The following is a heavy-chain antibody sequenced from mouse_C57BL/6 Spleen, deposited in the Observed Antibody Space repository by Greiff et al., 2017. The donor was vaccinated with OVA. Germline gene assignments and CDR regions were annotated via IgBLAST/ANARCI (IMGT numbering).Heavy chain of an antibody. V-gene: IGHV5-9-1*02. D-gene: IGHD1-1*01. J-gene: IGHJ4*01. CDR2: ISSGGDYI. CDR3: TRYYGSSGMDY. CDR1: GFTFSSYA. Sequence: EVKLMESGEGLVKPGGSLKLSCAASGFTFSSYAMSWVRQTPEKRLEWVAYISSGGDYIYYADTVKGRFTISRDNARNTLYLQMSSLKSEDTAMYYCTRYYGSSGMDYWGQGTSVTVSS.